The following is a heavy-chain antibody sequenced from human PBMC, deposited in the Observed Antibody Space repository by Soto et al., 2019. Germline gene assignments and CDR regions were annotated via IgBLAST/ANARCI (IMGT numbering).Heavy chain of an antibody. J-gene: IGHJ6*01. CDR3: ARGLSVRVSYGLEV. Sequence: QLQLQESGSGLVKPSQTLSLTCAVSGASFSSGCSSWSWIRQAPGTGLEWIGYIYHSGITNYNPSLKSRVTISVDKSQNQSSLSLSFVTAADTAVYYCARGLSVRVSYGLEVWGQGTTVTVSS. V-gene: IGHV4-30-2*01. D-gene: IGHD3-10*01. CDR1: GASFSSGCSS. CDR2: IYHSGIT.